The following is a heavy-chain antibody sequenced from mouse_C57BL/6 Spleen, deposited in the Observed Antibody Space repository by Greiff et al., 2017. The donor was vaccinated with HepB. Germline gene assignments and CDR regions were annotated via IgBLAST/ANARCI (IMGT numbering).Heavy chain of an antibody. J-gene: IGHJ2*01. Sequence: QVQLKQSGAELVKPGASVQLSCKASGYTFTSYWMQWVKQRPGQVLEWIGEIDPSDSYPNYNQKFKGKATLTVDTSSSTAYMQLSRLTSEDSAVYYCARAYYGSIYDYFDYWGQGTTLTVSS. D-gene: IGHD1-1*01. V-gene: IGHV1-50*01. CDR2: IDPSDSYP. CDR3: ARAYYGSIYDYFDY. CDR1: GYTFTSYW.